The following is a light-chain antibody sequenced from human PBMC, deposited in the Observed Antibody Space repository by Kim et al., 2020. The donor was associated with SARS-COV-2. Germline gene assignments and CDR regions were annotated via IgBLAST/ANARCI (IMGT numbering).Light chain of an antibody. CDR1: QSVSSTY. CDR3: QQDGSSPYR. Sequence: EIVLTQSPGTLSLSPGERANLSCRASQSVSSTYLAWYQQKPGQAPRLLIYGASSRATGIPDRVSGSGSGTDFTLTITRLEPEDFAVYYCQQDGSSPYRCGQGTKLEI. V-gene: IGKV3-20*01. CDR2: GAS. J-gene: IGKJ2*03.